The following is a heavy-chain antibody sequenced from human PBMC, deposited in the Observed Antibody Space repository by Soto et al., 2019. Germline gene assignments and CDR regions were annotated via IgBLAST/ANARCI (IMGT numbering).Heavy chain of an antibody. CDR2: IYYSGST. D-gene: IGHD5-18*01. J-gene: IGHJ4*02. CDR1: GDSISDYY. CDR3: ATPRRGYSYGYTN. V-gene: IGHV4-30-4*01. Sequence: PSETLSLTCTVSGDSISDYYWSWIRQPPGKGLEWIGYIYYSGSTYYNPSLKSRVTISVDTSKNQFSLKLSSVTAADTAVYYCATPRRGYSYGYTNWGQGTLVTVSS.